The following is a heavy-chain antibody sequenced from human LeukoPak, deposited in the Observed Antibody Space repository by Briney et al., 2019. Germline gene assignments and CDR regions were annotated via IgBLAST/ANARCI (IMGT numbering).Heavy chain of an antibody. CDR2: INTNTENP. CDR1: GYTFTSYA. CDR3: ARTRSGGVVTDIGY. D-gene: IGHD2-21*02. V-gene: IGHV7-4-1*02. Sequence: GASVKVSCKASGYTFTSYAMNWVRQAPGQGLEWMGWINTNTENPTYAQGFTGRIVFSLDTSVSTAYLQISSLKAEDTAVYYCARTRSGGVVTDIGYWGQGTLVTVSS. J-gene: IGHJ4*02.